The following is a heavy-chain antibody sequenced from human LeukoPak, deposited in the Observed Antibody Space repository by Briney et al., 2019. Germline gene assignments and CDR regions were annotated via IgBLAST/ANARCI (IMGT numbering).Heavy chain of an antibody. J-gene: IGHJ4*02. CDR3: ARGHYDFWSGYYSY. Sequence: SETLSLTCALSGGSISSYYWSWIRHPPGKGLEWIGSIYYSGSTNYNPSLKSRVTISVDTSKNQFSLKLSSVTAADTAVYYCARGHYDFWSGYYSYWGQGTLVTVSS. CDR2: IYYSGST. V-gene: IGHV4-59*01. CDR1: GGSISSYY. D-gene: IGHD3-3*01.